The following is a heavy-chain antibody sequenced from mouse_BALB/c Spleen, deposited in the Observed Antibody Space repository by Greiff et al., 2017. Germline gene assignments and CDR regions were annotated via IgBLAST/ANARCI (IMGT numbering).Heavy chain of an antibody. Sequence: QVQLQQSGADLAKPGASVKMSCTASGYTFTSYWMHWVNQSPGQGLEWIGYINPSTGYTEYNQKFKDKATLTADKSSSTAYMQLSSLPSEASAVYYCAITTMITTREAMDYGGKGTPVTVSS. CDR2: INPSTGYT. CDR3: AITTMITTREAMDY. V-gene: IGHV1-7*01. J-gene: IGHJ4*01. D-gene: IGHD2-4*01. CDR1: GYTFTSYW.